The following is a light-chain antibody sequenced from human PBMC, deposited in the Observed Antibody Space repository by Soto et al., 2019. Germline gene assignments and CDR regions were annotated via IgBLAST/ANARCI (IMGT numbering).Light chain of an antibody. J-gene: IGKJ1*01. Sequence: EIVLTQSPGTLSLFPGERATFSCRTSQSISATYLAWYQQKPGQAPRLLIYATSSRATGIPDRFSGSGYRTDFTLTISRLEPDDSAVYYGQQYASLPRTFGQGTKVEI. CDR1: QSISATY. CDR2: ATS. CDR3: QQYASLPRT. V-gene: IGKV3-20*01.